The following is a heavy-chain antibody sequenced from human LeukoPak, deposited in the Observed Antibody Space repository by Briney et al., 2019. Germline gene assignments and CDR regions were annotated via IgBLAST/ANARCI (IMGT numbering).Heavy chain of an antibody. CDR3: AKLQQWLDDAFDI. V-gene: IGHV3-53*01. CDR1: GFTVSSNY. CDR2: ISGGGGST. J-gene: IGHJ3*02. D-gene: IGHD6-19*01. Sequence: GGSLRLSCAASGFTVSSNYMTWVRQAPGKGLEWVSVISGGGGSTFFADSVKGRFTISRDNSKNTLYLQMNSLRAEDTAVYYCAKLQQWLDDAFDIWGQGTMVTVSS.